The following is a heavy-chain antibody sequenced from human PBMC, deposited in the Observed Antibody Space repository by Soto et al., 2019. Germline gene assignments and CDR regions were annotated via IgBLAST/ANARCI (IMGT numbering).Heavy chain of an antibody. CDR3: ARAEVYTSSWYAMDV. Sequence: QAQLVQSGAEVKKPGASVKVSCKASGYVFSTYGFTWVRQAPGQGLEGMGWISGYNGNTDDGQKLQGRVTLTIDASTTTAYMDLRNLKSDDTAVYYCARAEVYTSSWYAMDVWGQGTTVIVSS. V-gene: IGHV1-18*01. J-gene: IGHJ6*02. CDR2: ISGYNGNT. CDR1: GYVFSTYG. D-gene: IGHD6-13*01.